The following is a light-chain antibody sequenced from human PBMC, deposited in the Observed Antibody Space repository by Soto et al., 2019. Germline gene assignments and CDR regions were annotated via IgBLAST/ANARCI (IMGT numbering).Light chain of an antibody. CDR3: QQRNNWPPGLT. Sequence: EIVWTQSPATLSLSPGERATLSCRASQSVSSYLAWYQQKPGQAPRLLIYDASNRATGIPARFSGSGSETEFTLTISSLEPEDFAVYYCQQRNNWPPGLTGGGGPKVEIK. CDR1: QSVSSY. J-gene: IGKJ4*02. V-gene: IGKV3-11*01. CDR2: DAS.